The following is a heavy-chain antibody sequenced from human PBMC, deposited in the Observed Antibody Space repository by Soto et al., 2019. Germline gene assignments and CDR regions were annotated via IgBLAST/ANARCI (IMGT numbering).Heavy chain of an antibody. CDR1: GGSISSGGYY. V-gene: IGHV4-31*03. CDR3: AGGDAVYYDSSGYLPY. J-gene: IGHJ4*02. D-gene: IGHD3-22*01. Sequence: QVKLQESGPGLVKPSQTLSLTCTVSGGSISSGGYYWSWIRQHPGKGLEWIGYIYYSGSTYYNPSLKSRVNRSVDTSKNQFSQKLRTVTAADTAVYYCAGGDAVYYDSSGYLPYWGQGPLVTVSS. CDR2: IYYSGST.